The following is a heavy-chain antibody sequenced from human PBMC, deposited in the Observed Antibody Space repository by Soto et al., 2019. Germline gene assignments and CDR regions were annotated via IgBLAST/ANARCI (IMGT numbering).Heavy chain of an antibody. Sequence: QVQLVQSGPEVKKPGSSVRVSCKTSGGTFRTSAISWVRQAPGQGLEWMGGIMPVFSTPDYAQKFQGRVTITADESPSTAYMELSSPRSEDTAVYYCARDKDRQQLGGNYYYIMDVWGQGTTVTVSS. V-gene: IGHV1-69*12. J-gene: IGHJ6*02. CDR3: ARDKDRQQLGGNYYYIMDV. D-gene: IGHD3-3*02. CDR2: IMPVFSTP. CDR1: GGTFRTSA.